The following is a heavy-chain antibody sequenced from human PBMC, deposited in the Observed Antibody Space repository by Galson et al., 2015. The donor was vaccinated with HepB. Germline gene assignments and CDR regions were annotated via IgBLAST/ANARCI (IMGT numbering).Heavy chain of an antibody. D-gene: IGHD3-10*01. CDR3: ARDRGSGSFYHEYXDY. Sequence: SLRLSCAASGXXXXXYRMNXVRQAPGKGLGXXSYIXSSSGXIYHAXSXXGRFTISRDNAKNSLYLQMNSLRDEDTXVYYCARDRGSGSFYHEYXDYWGQGTLVTVSS. V-gene: IGHV3-48*02. CDR1: GXXXXXYR. CDR2: IXSSSGXI. J-gene: IGHJ4*02.